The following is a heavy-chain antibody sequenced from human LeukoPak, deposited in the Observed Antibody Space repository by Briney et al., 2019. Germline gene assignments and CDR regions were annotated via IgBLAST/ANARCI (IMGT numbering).Heavy chain of an antibody. D-gene: IGHD1-1*01. Sequence: PSETLSLTCTVSGGSISSADYYWSWIRQPPGKGLEWIGYIYYTGSTYYNPSLKSRVTISVDTSKNQFSLKLSSVTAADTAVYYCARDEEPPGQLGYFQHWGQGTLVTVSS. V-gene: IGHV4-30-4*02. CDR1: GGSISSADYY. CDR3: ARDEEPPGQLGYFQH. CDR2: IYYTGST. J-gene: IGHJ1*01.